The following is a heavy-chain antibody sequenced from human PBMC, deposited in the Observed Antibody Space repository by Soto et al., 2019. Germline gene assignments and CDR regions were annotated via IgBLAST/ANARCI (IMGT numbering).Heavy chain of an antibody. CDR1: GVSISSYC. J-gene: IGHJ6*02. Sequence: PSSPLSRTCTFSGVSISSYCWIWIRQPPGKGMGLTGYIYYNGSTNYNPSLKSRVTISVDTSKNQFSLKLSSVTAADTAVYYCARDRPARASGYPLSPPYYYYVMDVWGQGTTVTVSS. V-gene: IGHV4-59*01. CDR2: IYYNGST. D-gene: IGHD5-12*01. CDR3: ARDRPARASGYPLSPPYYYYVMDV.